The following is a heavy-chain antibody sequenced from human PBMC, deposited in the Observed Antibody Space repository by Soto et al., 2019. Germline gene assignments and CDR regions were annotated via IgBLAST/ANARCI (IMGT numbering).Heavy chain of an antibody. J-gene: IGHJ5*02. V-gene: IGHV1-69*13. CDR2: IIPIFGTA. CDR3: AREVGNDYGDYVPRFDP. Sequence: SVKVSCKASGGTFSSYAISWVRQAPGQGLEWMGGIIPIFGTANYAQKFQGRVTITADESTSTAYMELSSLRSEDTAVYYCAREVGNDYGDYVPRFDPWGQGTLVTVSS. CDR1: GGTFSSYA. D-gene: IGHD4-17*01.